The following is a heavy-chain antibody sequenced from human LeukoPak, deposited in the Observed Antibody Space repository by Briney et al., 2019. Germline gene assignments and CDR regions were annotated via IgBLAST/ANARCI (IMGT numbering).Heavy chain of an antibody. D-gene: IGHD4-17*01. CDR2: ISSSSSYI. Sequence: GGSLRLSCAASGFTFSSYSMNWVRQARGKGLEWVSSISSSSSYIYYADSVKGRFTISRDNAKNSLYLQMNSLRAEDTAVYYCARDCPVTTYYYYYGMDVWGQGTTVTVSS. J-gene: IGHJ6*02. CDR1: GFTFSSYS. CDR3: ARDCPVTTYYYYYGMDV. V-gene: IGHV3-21*01.